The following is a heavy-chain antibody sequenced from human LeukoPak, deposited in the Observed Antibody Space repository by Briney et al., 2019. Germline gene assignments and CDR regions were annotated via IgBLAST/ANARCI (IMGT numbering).Heavy chain of an antibody. CDR2: ISGSGVYT. J-gene: IGHJ4*02. Sequence: GGSLRLSCGASGSIFSKYAMSWVRQAPGKGLEWVSAISGSGVYTYYADSVKGRFTISRDNSKNMIYLQMNSLRVEDTAVYYCAKDQSIEKWLSFHYWGQGTLVTVSS. D-gene: IGHD3-22*01. V-gene: IGHV3-23*01. CDR3: AKDQSIEKWLSFHY. CDR1: GSIFSKYA.